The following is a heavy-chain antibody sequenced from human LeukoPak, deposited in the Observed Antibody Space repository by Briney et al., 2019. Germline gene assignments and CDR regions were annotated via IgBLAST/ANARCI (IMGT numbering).Heavy chain of an antibody. D-gene: IGHD2-21*01. Sequence: PSETLSLTCTVSGGSISSDNPYWGWIRQPAGKGLEWIGRISTSGDTHYNPSLKSRVTISVDTSKNQFSLKLSSVTAADTAVYYCARRPGAGSRDCWFDPWGQGTLVTVSS. J-gene: IGHJ5*02. CDR2: ISTSGDT. CDR3: ARRPGAGSRDCWFDP. V-gene: IGHV4-61*02. CDR1: GGSISSDNPY.